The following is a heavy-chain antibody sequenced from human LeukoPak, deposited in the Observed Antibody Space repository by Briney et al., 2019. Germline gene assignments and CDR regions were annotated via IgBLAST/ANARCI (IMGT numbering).Heavy chain of an antibody. V-gene: IGHV4-38-2*02. J-gene: IGHJ4*02. D-gene: IGHD6-13*01. Sequence: SETLSLTCAVSGYSISSGYYWGWIRQPPGKGLEWIGSIYHSGSTYYNPSLKSRVTISVDTSKNQFSLRLSSVTAADTAVYCCARDSSSWMFDYWGQGTLVTVSS. CDR2: IYHSGST. CDR1: GYSISSGYY. CDR3: ARDSSSWMFDY.